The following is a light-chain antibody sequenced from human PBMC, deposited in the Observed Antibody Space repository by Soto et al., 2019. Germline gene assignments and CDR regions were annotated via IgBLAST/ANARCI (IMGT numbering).Light chain of an antibody. J-gene: IGLJ2*01. V-gene: IGLV1-44*01. CDR3: AAWDDSLNGHEV. CDR2: SNN. CDR1: SSNVGSNT. Sequence: QSVLTQPPSASGTPGQRVTISCSGSSSNVGSNTVNWYQQLPGTAPKLLIYSNNQRPSGVPDRVSGSKSGTSASLAITGLQSEDEADYYCAAWDDSLNGHEVFGGGTKLTVL.